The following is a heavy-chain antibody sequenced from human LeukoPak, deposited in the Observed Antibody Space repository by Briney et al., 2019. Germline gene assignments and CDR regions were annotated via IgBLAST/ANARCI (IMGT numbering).Heavy chain of an antibody. Sequence: ASVTVSCKASGYTFTGYYMHWVRQAPGQGPEWMGWINPNSGGTNYAQKFQGRVTMTRDTSISTAYMELSRLRSDDTAVYYCARAGDILTGYYNYYFDYWGQGTLVTVSS. CDR1: GYTFTGYY. J-gene: IGHJ4*02. CDR3: ARAGDILTGYYNYYFDY. D-gene: IGHD3-9*01. V-gene: IGHV1-2*02. CDR2: INPNSGGT.